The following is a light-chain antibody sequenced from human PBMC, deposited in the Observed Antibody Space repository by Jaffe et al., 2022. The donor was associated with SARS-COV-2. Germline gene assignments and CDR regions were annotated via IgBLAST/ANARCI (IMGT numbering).Light chain of an antibody. CDR2: EDT. Sequence: FMLTQPHSLSESPGKTVTISCTGSGGSIAEKFVQWYQQRPGSAPTTVIYEDTQRPSGVPDRFSASIDGSSNSASLTISGLKTEDEADYHCQSYDSSNHVVFGGGTRLTVL. V-gene: IGLV6-57*02. CDR1: GGSIAEKF. CDR3: QSYDSSNHVV. J-gene: IGLJ2*01.